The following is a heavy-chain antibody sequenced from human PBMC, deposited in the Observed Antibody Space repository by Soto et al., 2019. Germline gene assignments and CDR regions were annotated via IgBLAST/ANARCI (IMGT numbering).Heavy chain of an antibody. V-gene: IGHV1-3*04. Sequence: QVQLVQSGAEVKKPGASVKVSCEASGYTFTSYAMHWVRQAPGQRLEWMGWINTGNDNTKYSQNFQGRVTITRDTSASTAYMELSSLRSEDTAVYYCARGRLTKPYYYYGMDVWGQGTTVTVSS. D-gene: IGHD2-8*01. CDR3: ARGRLTKPYYYYGMDV. CDR1: GYTFTSYA. CDR2: INTGNDNT. J-gene: IGHJ6*02.